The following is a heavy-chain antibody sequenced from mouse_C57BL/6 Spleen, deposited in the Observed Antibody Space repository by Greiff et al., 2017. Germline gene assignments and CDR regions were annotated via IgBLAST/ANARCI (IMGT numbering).Heavy chain of an antibody. J-gene: IGHJ3*01. V-gene: IGHV1-82*01. CDR1: GYAFSSSW. CDR3: AREDYDYDAAWFAY. D-gene: IGHD2-4*01. CDR2: IYPGDGDT. Sequence: QVQLQQSGPELVKPGASVKISCKASGYAFSSSWMNWVKQRPGKGLEWIGRIYPGDGDTNYNGKFKGKATLTADKSSSTAYMQLSSLTSEDSAVYFCAREDYDYDAAWFAYWGQGTLVTVSA.